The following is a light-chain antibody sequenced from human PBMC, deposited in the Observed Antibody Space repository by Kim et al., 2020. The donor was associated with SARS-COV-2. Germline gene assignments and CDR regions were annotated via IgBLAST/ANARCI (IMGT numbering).Light chain of an antibody. CDR1: KLGDKY. Sequence: VSPGQTASITCSGDKLGDKYSCWYQQKPGQSPVLVIYQDSKRPSGIPERFSGSNSGNTATLTISGTQAMDEADYYCQAWDSSIVVFGGGTQLTVL. J-gene: IGLJ2*01. CDR3: QAWDSSIVV. V-gene: IGLV3-1*01. CDR2: QDS.